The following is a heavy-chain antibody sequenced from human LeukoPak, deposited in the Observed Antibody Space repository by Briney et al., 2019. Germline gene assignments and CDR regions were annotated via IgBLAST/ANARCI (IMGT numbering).Heavy chain of an antibody. CDR3: ALGVYYFDY. V-gene: IGHV3-23*01. CDR2: ISGSGAST. J-gene: IGHJ4*02. D-gene: IGHD3-16*01. CDR1: GFTLSSYG. Sequence: GRSLRLSCAASGFTLSSYGMHWVRQAPGKGLEWVSGISGSGASTYYADSVKGRFTISRDNSKDTLYLQMNSLRAEDTAVYYCALGVYYFDYWGQGTLVTVSS.